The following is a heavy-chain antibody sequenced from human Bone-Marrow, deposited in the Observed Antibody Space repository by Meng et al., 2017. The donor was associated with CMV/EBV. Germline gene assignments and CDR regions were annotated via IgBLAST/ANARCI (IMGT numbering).Heavy chain of an antibody. D-gene: IGHD2-2*01. CDR1: SYA. CDR2: IYSGGSST. V-gene: IGHV3-23*03. Sequence: SYAMSWVRPSPRKGLALVSVIYSGGSSTYYEDSVKGRFNISRDNSKNTLYLQMNSLRAEDTAVYYCARDIVVVPAAYDSSDYYASHHWGQGTLVTVSS. J-gene: IGHJ5*02. CDR3: ARDIVVVPAAYDSSDYYASHH.